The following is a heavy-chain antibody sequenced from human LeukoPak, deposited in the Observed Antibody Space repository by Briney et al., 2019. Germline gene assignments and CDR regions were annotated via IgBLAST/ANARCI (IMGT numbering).Heavy chain of an antibody. CDR3: ASTYYYDSSGPGAFDI. D-gene: IGHD3-22*01. Sequence: SETLSLTCTVSGGPISSYYWSWIRQPPGKGLEWIGYIYTSGSTNYNPSLKSRVTISVDTSKNQFSLKLSSVTAADTAVYYCASTYYYDSSGPGAFDIWGQGTMVTVSS. J-gene: IGHJ3*02. CDR1: GGPISSYY. V-gene: IGHV4-4*09. CDR2: IYTSGST.